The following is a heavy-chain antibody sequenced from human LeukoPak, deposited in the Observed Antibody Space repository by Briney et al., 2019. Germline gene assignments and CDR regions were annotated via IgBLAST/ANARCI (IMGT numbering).Heavy chain of an antibody. V-gene: IGHV3-33*01. J-gene: IGHJ4*02. Sequence: PGRSLRLSCAASGFTFSNYGMHWVRQAPGRGLEWVAVIWFDGSYKYYADSVQGRFTISRDSSKNTLFLQMNSPRAEDTAVYFCARDRTSYFDYWGQGTLVTVSS. CDR1: GFTFSNYG. CDR3: ARDRTSYFDY. CDR2: IWFDGSYK. D-gene: IGHD3/OR15-3a*01.